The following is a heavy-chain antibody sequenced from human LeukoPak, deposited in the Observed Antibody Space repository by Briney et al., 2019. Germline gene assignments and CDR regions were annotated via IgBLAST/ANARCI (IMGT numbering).Heavy chain of an antibody. D-gene: IGHD6-13*01. V-gene: IGHV5-51*01. J-gene: IGHJ4*02. Sequence: GESLQISCKGSGSIFTTSWIGWVRQMPGKGLEWMGIIYPGDSDTRYSPSFHGQVTISADKSISTAYLQWSSLKASDTAMYYCARHYSGFGYWGQGTLVTVSS. CDR1: GSIFTTSW. CDR3: ARHYSGFGY. CDR2: IYPGDSDT.